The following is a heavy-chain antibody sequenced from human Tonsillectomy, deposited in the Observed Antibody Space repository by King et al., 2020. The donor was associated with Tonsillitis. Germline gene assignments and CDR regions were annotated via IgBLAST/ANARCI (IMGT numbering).Heavy chain of an antibody. CDR1: GGSFSGYY. CDR3: ARMGSSGLGY. Sequence: VQLQQWGAGLLKPSETLSLTCAVYGGSFSGYYWSWIRQPPGKGLEWIGEINHSGSTNYNPSLKSRVTISVDTSKNQFSLKLSSVTAADTAVYYCARMGSSGLGYWGQGTLVTVSS. J-gene: IGHJ4*02. CDR2: INHSGST. D-gene: IGHD6-6*01. V-gene: IGHV4-34*01.